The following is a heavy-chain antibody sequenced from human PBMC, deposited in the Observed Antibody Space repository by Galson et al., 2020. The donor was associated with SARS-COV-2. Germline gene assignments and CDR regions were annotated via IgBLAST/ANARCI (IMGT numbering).Heavy chain of an antibody. J-gene: IGHJ6*02. CDR1: GYTFTSYY. CDR2: INPSGGST. V-gene: IGHV1-46*01. CDR3: ARTARLYCTNGVCPYYYYYYGMDV. D-gene: IGHD2-8*01. Sequence: ASVKVSCKASGYTFTSYYMHWVRQAPGQGLEWMGIINPSGGSTSYAQKFQGRVTMTRDTSTSTVYMELSSLRSEDTAVYYCARTARLYCTNGVCPYYYYYYGMDVWGQGTTVTVSS.